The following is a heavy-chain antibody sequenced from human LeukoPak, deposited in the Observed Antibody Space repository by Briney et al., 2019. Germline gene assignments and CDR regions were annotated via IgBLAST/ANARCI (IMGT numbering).Heavy chain of an antibody. V-gene: IGHV1-2*02. CDR1: GYTFSDYY. J-gene: IGHJ1*01. CDR3: ARGIRVTTPGSVSRFFRH. Sequence: VASVKVSCRTSGYTFSDYYLHWVRQAPGQGLEWMAWINPHSGGTNFAPKFQGRVTMTRDSSISTTYMELTSLKSDDTAVYYCARGIRVTTPGSVSRFFRHWGQGTLVTVSS. D-gene: IGHD2-8*02. CDR2: INPHSGGT.